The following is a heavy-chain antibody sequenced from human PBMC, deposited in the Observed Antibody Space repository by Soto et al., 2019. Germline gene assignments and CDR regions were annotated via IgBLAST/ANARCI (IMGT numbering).Heavy chain of an antibody. CDR3: ARQIAAPGIQGY. Sequence: PGGALRLSCVASGFTFSTYWMHWVRQAPGKGLVWVSRINSDGSTTSYADSVKGRFTISRDNDKNTLYLQMNSLRVEDTAVYYCARQIAAPGIQGYWGQGTLVTVSS. V-gene: IGHV3-74*01. CDR2: INSDGSTT. D-gene: IGHD6-13*01. J-gene: IGHJ4*02. CDR1: GFTFSTYW.